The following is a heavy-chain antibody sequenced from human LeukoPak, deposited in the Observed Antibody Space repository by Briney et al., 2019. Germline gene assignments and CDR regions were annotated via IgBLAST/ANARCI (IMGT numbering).Heavy chain of an antibody. V-gene: IGHV3-21*01. D-gene: IGHD5-24*01. CDR3: AKEGFVEMATIPVGLCDY. CDR2: ISSTSGYI. J-gene: IGHJ4*02. CDR1: GFTFSSYT. Sequence: GGSLRLSCVTSGFTFSSYTLNWVRQAPGKGLEWVSSISSTSGYIYNADSVRGRFTISRDNAKNSLYLQMNSLRAEDTAVYYCAKEGFVEMATIPVGLCDYWGQGTLVTVSS.